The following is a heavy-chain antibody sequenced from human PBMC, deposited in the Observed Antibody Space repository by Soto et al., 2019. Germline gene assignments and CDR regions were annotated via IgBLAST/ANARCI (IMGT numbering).Heavy chain of an antibody. V-gene: IGHV4-59*01. D-gene: IGHD3-3*01. J-gene: IGHJ6*02. CDR3: ARGGGYLGYDFWSGYLAV. CDR1: GGSISSYY. CDR2: IYYSGST. Sequence: SETLSLTCTVSGGSISSYYWSWIRQPPGKGLEWIGYIYYSGSTNYNPSLKSRVTISVDTSKNQFSLKLSSVTAADTAVYYCARGGGYLGYDFWSGYLAVWGQGTTVTVSS.